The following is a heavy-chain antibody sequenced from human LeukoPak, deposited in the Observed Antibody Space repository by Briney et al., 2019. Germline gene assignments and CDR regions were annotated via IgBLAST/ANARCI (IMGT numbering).Heavy chain of an antibody. CDR3: ARDEYSGLYYYMDV. D-gene: IGHD5-12*01. V-gene: IGHV3-48*03. CDR2: LGSTTNSI. Sequence: GGSLRLSCAASGFSFSSYEMNWVRQAPGKGLEWVSYLGSTTNSIYYADSVKGRFTISRDNAKKSLHLQMNSLRAEDTAVYYCARDEYSGLYYYMDVWGKGTTVTVSS. J-gene: IGHJ6*03. CDR1: GFSFSSYE.